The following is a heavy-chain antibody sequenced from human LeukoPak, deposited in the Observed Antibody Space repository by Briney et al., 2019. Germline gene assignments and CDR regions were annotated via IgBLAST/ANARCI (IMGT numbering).Heavy chain of an antibody. D-gene: IGHD1-26*01. CDR2: IIPIFGTA. CDR3: ARLGRMRIVEATTQYIT. Sequence: SVKVSCKASGGTFSSYAISWVRQAPGQGLEWMGGIIPIFGTANYAQKFQGRVTITADESPSPAYMELSSLRSEDTAVYYCARLGRMRIVEATTQYITWGQGTLVIASS. J-gene: IGHJ5*02. V-gene: IGHV1-69*13. CDR1: GGTFSSYA.